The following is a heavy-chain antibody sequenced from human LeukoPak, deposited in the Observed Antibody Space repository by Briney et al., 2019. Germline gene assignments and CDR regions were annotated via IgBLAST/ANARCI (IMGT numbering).Heavy chain of an antibody. CDR2: ISGSGVNT. Sequence: GGSLRLSCAASGFTFSDHYMDWVRQAPGKGLEWVSAISGSGVNTYYADSVKGRFTISRDNSKNTLYLQMNSLRAEDTAVYYCAKVGDYDFWSGSYFFDYWGQGTLVTVSS. D-gene: IGHD3-3*01. V-gene: IGHV3-23*01. CDR1: GFTFSDHY. CDR3: AKVGDYDFWSGSYFFDY. J-gene: IGHJ4*02.